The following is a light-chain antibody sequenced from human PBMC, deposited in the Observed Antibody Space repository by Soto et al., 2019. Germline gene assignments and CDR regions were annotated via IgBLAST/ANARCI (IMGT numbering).Light chain of an antibody. CDR3: QTWSTDIRV. V-gene: IGLV4-69*01. CDR1: SGHTSYA. Sequence: QPVLTQPPSASASLGASVKLTCTLSSGHTSYAIAWHQQQPEKVPRYLMKLNSDGSHSKGDGIPDRFSGSSSGAERYLTISSLQSEDEADYYCQTWSTDIRVFGGGTKVTVL. CDR2: LNSDGSH. J-gene: IGLJ3*02.